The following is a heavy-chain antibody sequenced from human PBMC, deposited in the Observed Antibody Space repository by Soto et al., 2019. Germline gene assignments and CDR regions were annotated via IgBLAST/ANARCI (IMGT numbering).Heavy chain of an antibody. CDR1: GYTFTSHA. D-gene: IGHD2-21*02. CDR3: ERVRVGTIYHVLDV. CDR2: ISGYNGGT. Sequence: QLVQSGAEVRKPGASVRVSCKASGYTFTSHAIAWVRRTPGEGLEWMGWISGYNGGTEYAQKFQGRVTMTSDTSATTAHMEMRSLRSDDTGVYFCERVRVGTIYHVLDVWGQGTTVIVSS. V-gene: IGHV1-18*04. J-gene: IGHJ6*02.